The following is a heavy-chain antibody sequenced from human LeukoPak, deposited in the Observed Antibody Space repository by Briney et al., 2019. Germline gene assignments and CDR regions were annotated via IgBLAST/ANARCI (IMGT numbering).Heavy chain of an antibody. V-gene: IGHV4-59*08. Sequence: SETLSLTCTVSGGSMSNYYWSWVRQTPGKGLEWIGYISYSGSTNRNPPLKSRVTISVDTSKNRFSLKLSSVTAADTAVYYCARRGRAAGKYGGYEYWYFDYWGQGTLVTVSS. CDR2: ISYSGST. CDR1: GGSMSNYY. J-gene: IGHJ4*02. D-gene: IGHD5-12*01. CDR3: ARRGRAAGKYGGYEYWYFDY.